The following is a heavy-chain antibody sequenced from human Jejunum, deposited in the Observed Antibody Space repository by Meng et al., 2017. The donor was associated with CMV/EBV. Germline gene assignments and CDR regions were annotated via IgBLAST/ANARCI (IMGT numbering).Heavy chain of an antibody. CDR2: IYSGGGT. J-gene: IGHJ4*02. CDR1: GFSVSSNF. CDR3: ASPPPIGAVLDY. V-gene: IGHV3-66*01. Sequence: VESGGGFVQPGGSLRLSCASFGFSVSSNFMIWVRQAPGKGLEWVSIIYSGGGTDYADSVKGRFTISRDNSKNTLYLQMNSLGAEDTAVYYCASPPPIGAVLDYWGQGTLVTVSS. D-gene: IGHD3-3*01.